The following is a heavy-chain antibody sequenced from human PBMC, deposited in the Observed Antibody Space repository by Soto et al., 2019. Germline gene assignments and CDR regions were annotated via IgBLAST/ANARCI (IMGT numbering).Heavy chain of an antibody. V-gene: IGHV6-1*01. Sequence: SQTLSLTCSISGDSVSSNSAAWSWIRQSPSRGLEWLGRTYYRSKWYNNYAVSVKSRITINPDTSKNQFSLQLNSVTPGDTAVYYCARDRLGDGYNDYWGQGTLVTVSS. CDR1: GDSVSSNSAA. J-gene: IGHJ4*02. D-gene: IGHD5-12*01. CDR3: ARDRLGDGYNDY. CDR2: TYYRSKWYN.